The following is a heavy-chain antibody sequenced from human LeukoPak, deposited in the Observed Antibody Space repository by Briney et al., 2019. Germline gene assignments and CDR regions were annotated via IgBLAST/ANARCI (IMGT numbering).Heavy chain of an antibody. CDR1: GFTFSSYA. V-gene: IGHV3-7*01. Sequence: PGGSLRLSCAASGFTFSSYAMSWVRQAPGKGLEWVANINQDGSAMYYVDSVKGRFTISRDNAKNSMYLQMNSLRAEDTAVYFCARWEIRGTAHQLDYWGQGTLVTVSS. CDR2: INQDGSAM. D-gene: IGHD1-7*01. CDR3: ARWEIRGTAHQLDY. J-gene: IGHJ4*02.